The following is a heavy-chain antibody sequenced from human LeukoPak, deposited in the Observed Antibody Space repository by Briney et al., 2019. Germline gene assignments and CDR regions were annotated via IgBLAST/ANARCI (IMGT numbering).Heavy chain of an antibody. CDR3: ARGTLGAWGW. CDR2: ISSSSNYI. Sequence: MAGGSLRLSCAVSGFTFSSYDMNWVRQAPGKGLEWVSSISSSSNYIHYADSVKGRFTISRDNAKNSLYLQMNSLRAEDTAVYFCARGTLGAWGWWGQGTLVTVSS. CDR1: GFTFSSYD. V-gene: IGHV3-21*01. J-gene: IGHJ4*02. D-gene: IGHD6-19*01.